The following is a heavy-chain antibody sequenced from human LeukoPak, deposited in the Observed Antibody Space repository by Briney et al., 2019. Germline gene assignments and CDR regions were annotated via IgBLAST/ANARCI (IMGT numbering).Heavy chain of an antibody. CDR2: IYPGDSDT. CDR3: ARLSGSYKTGHDYYGMDV. CDR1: GYSFTSYW. J-gene: IGHJ6*02. Sequence: GESLKISCKGSGYSFTSYWIGWVRQMPGKGLEWMGIIYPGDSDTRYSPSFQGQVTISADKSISTAYLQWSSLKASDTAMYYCARLSGSYKTGHDYYGMDVWGQGTTVTVSS. V-gene: IGHV5-51*01. D-gene: IGHD1-26*01.